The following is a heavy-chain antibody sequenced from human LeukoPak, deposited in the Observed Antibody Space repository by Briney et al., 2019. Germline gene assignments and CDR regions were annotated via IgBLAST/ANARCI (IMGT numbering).Heavy chain of an antibody. CDR2: ISSSSSYI. V-gene: IGHV3-21*01. J-gene: IGHJ4*02. D-gene: IGHD3-10*01. Sequence: KPGGSLRLSCAASGFTFSSYSMNWVRQAPGKGLEWVSSISSSSSYIYYADSVKGRFTISRDNAKNSLYLQMNSLRAEDTAVYYCARDQGSMVRGVTSGYWGQGTLVTVSS. CDR3: ARDQGSMVRGVTSGY. CDR1: GFTFSSYS.